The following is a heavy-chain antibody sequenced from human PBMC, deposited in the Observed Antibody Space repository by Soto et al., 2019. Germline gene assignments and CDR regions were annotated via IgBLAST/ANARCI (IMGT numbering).Heavy chain of an antibody. CDR2: ISSSSSTI. V-gene: IGHV3-48*01. D-gene: IGHD3-3*01. J-gene: IGHJ4*02. CDR3: ARDKRDLRFLEWSYYFDY. CDR1: GFTFSTYS. Sequence: GGSLRLSCAASGFTFSTYSMNWVRQAPGKGLEWVSYISSSSSTIFYTDSVKGRFTVSRDNSKNSLYLQMNSLRAEDTAVYYCARDKRDLRFLEWSYYFDYWGQGTLVTVPS.